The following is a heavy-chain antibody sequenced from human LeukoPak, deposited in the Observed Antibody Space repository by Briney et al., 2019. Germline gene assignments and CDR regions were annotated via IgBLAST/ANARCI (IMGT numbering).Heavy chain of an antibody. Sequence: ASVKVSCKASGYTFASYGITWVRQAPGQGFEWMGWINANNGNTNYAQNLQGRVTMTRDTSTSTAYMELRSLRSDDTAVYYCARGPIAAAGDYWGQGTLVTVSS. D-gene: IGHD6-13*01. CDR1: GYTFASYG. J-gene: IGHJ4*02. CDR3: ARGPIAAAGDY. V-gene: IGHV1-18*01. CDR2: INANNGNT.